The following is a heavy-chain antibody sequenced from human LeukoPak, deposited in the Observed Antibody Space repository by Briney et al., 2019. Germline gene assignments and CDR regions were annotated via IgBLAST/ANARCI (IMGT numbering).Heavy chain of an antibody. D-gene: IGHD5-18*01. CDR1: GYTFSSYA. V-gene: IGHV1-18*01. CDR2: ISPYNGNT. J-gene: IGHJ4*02. Sequence: ASVKVSCKASGYTFSSYAISWVRQAPGQGLEWMGWISPYNGNTNSAQRFQGRVTMTRDTSTSTVYMELSSLRSEDTAVYYCARDIRGERGYDFGPGAEGFDYWGQGTPVTVSS. CDR3: ARDIRGERGYDFGPGAEGFDY.